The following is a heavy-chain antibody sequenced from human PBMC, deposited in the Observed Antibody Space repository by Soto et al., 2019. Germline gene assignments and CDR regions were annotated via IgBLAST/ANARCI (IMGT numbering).Heavy chain of an antibody. CDR2: ISAYNGNT. CDR3: ARGGAARPDY. CDR1: GYTFTRYG. Sequence: ASVKLSCKAAGYTFTRYGISWVRQAPGQGLEWMGWISAYNGNTNSVKGRFTISRDNAKNSLYLQMNSLRDEDTAVYYCARGGAARPDYWGQGSLVTVSS. V-gene: IGHV1-18*01. D-gene: IGHD6-6*01. J-gene: IGHJ4*02.